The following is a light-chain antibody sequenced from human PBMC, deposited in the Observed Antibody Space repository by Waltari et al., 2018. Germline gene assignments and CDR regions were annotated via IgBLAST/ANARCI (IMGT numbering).Light chain of an antibody. CDR1: QDIDNY. CDR3: QQHDSLPGT. J-gene: IGKJ2*02. V-gene: IGKV1-33*01. Sequence: DIQMTQSPSSLSASVGDRVAITCQASQDIDNYLNWYQQKPGRAPKLLFSDASNLEIGVPSRFSGSGSGTDFVFIISSLQPEDTATYYCQQHDSLPGTFGQGTRLDIK. CDR2: DAS.